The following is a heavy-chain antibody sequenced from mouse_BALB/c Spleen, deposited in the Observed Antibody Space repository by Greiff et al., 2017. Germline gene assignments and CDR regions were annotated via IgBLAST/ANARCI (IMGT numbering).Heavy chain of an antibody. Sequence: EVKLVESGGDLVKPGGSLKLSCAASGFTFSSYGMSWVRQTPDKRLEWVATISSGGSYTYYPDSVKGRFTISRDNAKNTLYLQMSSLKSEDTAMYYCASPSTMITTDAMDYWGQGTSVTVSS. V-gene: IGHV5-6*01. CDR3: ASPSTMITTDAMDY. D-gene: IGHD2-4*01. CDR2: ISSGGSYT. CDR1: GFTFSSYG. J-gene: IGHJ4*01.